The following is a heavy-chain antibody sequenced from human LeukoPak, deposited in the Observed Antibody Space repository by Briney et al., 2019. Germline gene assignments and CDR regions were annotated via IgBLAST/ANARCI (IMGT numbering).Heavy chain of an antibody. Sequence: ASVKVSCKASGYTFTNYHFHWVRQAPGQGLGWLGVINPSRGSTSYAQKFQGRVTMTRDTSTSTVYMELNSLRSEDTAVYYCARDRGESYSALGSWGQGTLVTVSS. V-gene: IGHV1-46*01. CDR3: ARDRGESYSALGS. CDR1: GYTFTNYH. CDR2: INPSRGST. D-gene: IGHD2-15*01. J-gene: IGHJ5*02.